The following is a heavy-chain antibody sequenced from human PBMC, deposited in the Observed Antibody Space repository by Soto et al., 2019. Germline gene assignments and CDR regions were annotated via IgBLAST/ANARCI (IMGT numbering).Heavy chain of an antibody. J-gene: IGHJ5*02. CDR3: ASSVTP. D-gene: IGHD3-16*02. CDR1: GGSISSGGYY. Sequence: QVQLQESGPGLVKPSQTLSLTCTVSGGSISSGGYYWSWIRPHPGKGLEWIGYIYNSGSTYYTPSLTIRVTISVDPSNNQFSLKLSAVTAADTAVYCCASSVTPWGQGTLVTVSS. V-gene: IGHV4-31*03. CDR2: IYNSGST.